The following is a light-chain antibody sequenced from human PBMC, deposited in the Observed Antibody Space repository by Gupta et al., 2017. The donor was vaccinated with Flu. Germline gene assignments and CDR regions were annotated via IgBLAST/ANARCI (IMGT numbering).Light chain of an antibody. CDR1: QSLVCSDENIY. CDR3: RQAKHWPYT. Sequence: VTLGQPASISCSSSQSLVCSDENIYLNWILQRPGQSPRRLIYKGSNRDSGVPDRFSGSGSGTDFTLKISMVDADDVGVYYCRQAKHWPYTFGQGTKMEIK. V-gene: IGKV2-30*01. J-gene: IGKJ2*01. CDR2: KGS.